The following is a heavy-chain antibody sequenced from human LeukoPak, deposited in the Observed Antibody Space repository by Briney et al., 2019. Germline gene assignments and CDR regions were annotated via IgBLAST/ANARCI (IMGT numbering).Heavy chain of an antibody. Sequence: GGSLRLSCAASGFTFSSYSMNWVRQAPGKGLEWVSSISSSSSYIYYTDSVKGRFTLSRDNAKNSLYLQMNSLRAEDTAVYYCAGVYYDSSGYYPNWFDPWGQGTLVTVSS. CDR3: AGVYYDSSGYYPNWFDP. D-gene: IGHD3-22*01. V-gene: IGHV3-21*01. CDR1: GFTFSSYS. CDR2: ISSSSSYI. J-gene: IGHJ5*02.